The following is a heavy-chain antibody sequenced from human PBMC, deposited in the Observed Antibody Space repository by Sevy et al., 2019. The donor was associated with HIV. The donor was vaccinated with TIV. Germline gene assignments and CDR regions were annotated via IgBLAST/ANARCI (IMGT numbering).Heavy chain of an antibody. V-gene: IGHV3-9*01. J-gene: IGHJ4*02. D-gene: IGHD1-26*01. CDR1: GFTFDDYA. CDR3: AKDSDGSIVGATIDY. Sequence: GGSLRLSCAASGFTFDDYAMHWVRQAPGKGLEWVSGISWNSGSIGYADSVKGRFTISRDNANNSLYLQMNSLRAEDTALYYCAKDSDGSIVGATIDYWGQGTLVTVSS. CDR2: ISWNSGSI.